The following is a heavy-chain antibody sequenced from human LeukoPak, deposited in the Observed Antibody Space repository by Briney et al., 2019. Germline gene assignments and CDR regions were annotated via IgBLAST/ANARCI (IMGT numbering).Heavy chain of an antibody. CDR3: VSFYETY. CDR1: GNYW. CDR2: INSDGSWT. V-gene: IGHV3-74*01. J-gene: IGHJ4*02. Sequence: GGSLRLSCAASGNYWMHWVRQVQGKGLVWVSHINSDGSWTSYADSVKGRFTISKDNAKNTVYLQMNSLRAEDTAVYYCVSFYETYWGRGTLATVSS. D-gene: IGHD2/OR15-2a*01.